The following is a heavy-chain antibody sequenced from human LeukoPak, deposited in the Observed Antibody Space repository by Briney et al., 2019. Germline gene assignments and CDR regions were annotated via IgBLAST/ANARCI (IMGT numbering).Heavy chain of an antibody. V-gene: IGHV4-4*07. CDR3: ARTSEQDCGGDCYSDAFDI. Sequence: SETLSLTCTASGGSISNYHWSWIRQPAGKGLEWIGRIYASGTNYNPSLKSRVTMSVDTSKNQISLKMSSVTAADTAVYYCARTSEQDCGGDCYSDAFDIWGQGTMVTVSS. CDR1: GGSISNYH. J-gene: IGHJ3*02. CDR2: IYASGT. D-gene: IGHD2-21*02.